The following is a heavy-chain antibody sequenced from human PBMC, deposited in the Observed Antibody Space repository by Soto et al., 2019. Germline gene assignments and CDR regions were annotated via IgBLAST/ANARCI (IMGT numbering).Heavy chain of an antibody. V-gene: IGHV4-39*01. D-gene: IGHD3-22*01. CDR3: ARLGWSDYYDSSGYNHAEYFQH. CDR2: IYYSGST. J-gene: IGHJ1*01. CDR1: GGSISSSSYY. Sequence: SETLSLTCTVSGGSISSSSYYWGWIRQPPGKGLEWIGSIYYSGSTYYNPSLKSRVTISVDTSKNQFSMKLSSVTAADTAVYYCARLGWSDYYDSSGYNHAEYFQHWGQGTLVTVSS.